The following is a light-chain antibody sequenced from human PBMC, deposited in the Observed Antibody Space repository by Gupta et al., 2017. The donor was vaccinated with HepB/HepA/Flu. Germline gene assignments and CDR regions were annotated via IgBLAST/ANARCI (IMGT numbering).Light chain of an antibody. J-gene: IGLJ1*01. CDR3: SSYTSSSTYV. Sequence: QSALTQPTSVSGSPGQSITISCAGTSSDVGDYNYVSWYQQHPGKAPKLMIYDVSNRPSGVSNRFSGSKSGNTASLTISGLQAEDEADYYCSSYTSSSTYVFGTGTKVTGL. CDR1: SSDVGDYNY. CDR2: DVS. V-gene: IGLV2-14*01.